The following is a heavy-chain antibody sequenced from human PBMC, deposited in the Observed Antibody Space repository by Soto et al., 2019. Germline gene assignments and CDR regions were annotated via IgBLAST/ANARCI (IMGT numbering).Heavy chain of an antibody. Sequence: GGSLRLSCAASGFTFSSYAMSWVRRAPGKGLEWVSAISGSGGSTYYADYVKGRFTISRDNSKNTLYLQMNSLRAEDTAVYYCAKDKVVLMVYAYYFDYWGQGTLVTVS. CDR2: ISGSGGST. V-gene: IGHV3-23*01. CDR3: AKDKVVLMVYAYYFDY. CDR1: GFTFSSYA. D-gene: IGHD2-8*01. J-gene: IGHJ4*02.